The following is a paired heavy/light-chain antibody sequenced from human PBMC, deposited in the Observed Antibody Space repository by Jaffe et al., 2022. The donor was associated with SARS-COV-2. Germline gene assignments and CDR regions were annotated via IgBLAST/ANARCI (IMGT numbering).Heavy chain of an antibody. D-gene: IGHD3-16*01. V-gene: IGHV3-30*04. Sequence: QVQLVESGGGVVQPGRSLRLSCAASGFTFSSYAMHWVRQTPGKGLEWVAIISYDENNTYYADSVKGRFTISRDNSKNTLYLQMNSLRAEDTAVYYCARSRWKGLGNYPHYYYMDVWGKGTTVTVSS. CDR3: ARSRWKGLGNYPHYYYMDV. CDR2: ISYDENNT. CDR1: GFTFSSYA. J-gene: IGHJ6*03.
Light chain of an antibody. CDR3: SSYTSSSTLV. CDR1: SSDVGGYNY. V-gene: IGLV2-14*03. CDR2: NVS. J-gene: IGLJ2*01. Sequence: QSALTQPASVSGSPGQSITISCTGTSSDVGGYNYVSWYQQHPGKAPKLMIYNVSNRPSGVSNRFSGSKSGNTASLTISGLQAEDEADYYCSSYTSSSTLVFGGGTKLTVL.